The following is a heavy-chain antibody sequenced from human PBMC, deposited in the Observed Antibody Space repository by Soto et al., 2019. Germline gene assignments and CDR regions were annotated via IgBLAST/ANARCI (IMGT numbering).Heavy chain of an antibody. CDR2: IYPGDSDT. J-gene: IGHJ6*02. CDR3: ARTIRDCSGGSCYLGHYYYYGMDV. CDR1: GYSFTSYW. Sequence: GESLKISCKGSGYSFTSYWIGWVRQMPGKGLEWMGIIYPGDSDTRYSPSFQGQVTISADKSISTAYLQWSSLKASDTAMYYCARTIRDCSGGSCYLGHYYYYGMDVWGQGTTVTVYS. D-gene: IGHD2-15*01. V-gene: IGHV5-51*01.